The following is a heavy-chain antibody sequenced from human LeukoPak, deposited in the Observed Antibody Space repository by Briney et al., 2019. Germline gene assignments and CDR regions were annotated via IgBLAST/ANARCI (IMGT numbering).Heavy chain of an antibody. V-gene: IGHV3-13*05. CDR2: IGAAGDP. CDR3: ARAANMGYGVDV. CDR1: GFTFTIYD. D-gene: IGHD2/OR15-2a*01. J-gene: IGHJ6*02. Sequence: PGGSLRLSCAASGFTFTIYDMHWVRQGTGKGLEWVSAIGAAGDPYYPGSVRGRFTISRENAKNSLYLQMNSLRAGDTAVYYCARAANMGYGVDVWGQGTTVTVSS.